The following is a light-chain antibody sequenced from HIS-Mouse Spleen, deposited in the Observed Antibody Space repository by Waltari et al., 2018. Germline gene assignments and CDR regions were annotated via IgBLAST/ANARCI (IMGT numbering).Light chain of an antibody. Sequence: QSALTQPASVSGSPGQSITISCTGTSSDVGGYNYVSWYQQHPGKAPKLMIYDVSNPPSGDSDPFSGSKSGNTASLTISGLQAEDEADYFCSSYTSSSFNVVFGGGTKLTVL. CDR3: SSYTSSSFNVV. J-gene: IGLJ2*01. CDR1: SSDVGGYNY. V-gene: IGLV2-14*03. CDR2: DVS.